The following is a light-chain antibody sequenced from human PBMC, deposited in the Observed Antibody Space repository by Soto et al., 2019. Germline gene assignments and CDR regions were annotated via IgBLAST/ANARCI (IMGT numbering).Light chain of an antibody. J-gene: IGKJ3*01. V-gene: IGKV1-12*01. CDR2: AAS. CDR1: QGIRSW. Sequence: DFQMPQSPSSVSASVGARVTITCRASQGIRSWLAWYQQKPGKAPKLLIYAASSLQSGVPSRFSGSGSGTDFTLTISSLQPEDFATYYCQQANSFPFTFGPGTKVDIK. CDR3: QQANSFPFT.